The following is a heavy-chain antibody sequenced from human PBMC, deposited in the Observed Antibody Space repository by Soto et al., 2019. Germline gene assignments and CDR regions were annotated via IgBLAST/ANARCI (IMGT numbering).Heavy chain of an antibody. CDR1: GFTFSSYA. CDR3: AKDLGKVYSGSYYTHFDY. J-gene: IGHJ4*02. V-gene: IGHV3-23*01. Sequence: LRLSCAASGFTFSSYAMSWVRQAPGKGLEWVSAISGSGGSTYYADSVKGRFTISRDNSKNTLYLQMNSLRAEDTAVYYCAKDLGKVYSGSYYTHFDYWGPGTLVTVSS. CDR2: ISGSGGST. D-gene: IGHD1-26*01.